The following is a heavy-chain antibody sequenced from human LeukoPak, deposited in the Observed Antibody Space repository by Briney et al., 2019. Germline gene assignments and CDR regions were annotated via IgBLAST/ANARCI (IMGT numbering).Heavy chain of an antibody. Sequence: PGGSLRLSCAASGFTFSLYSMNWVRQAPGKGLEWLSYISHESSIIYYANSVKGRFTISKDNARNSLYLQMSSLRAEDTAVYYCVSGGIAAAGYSYDYWGQGTLVTVSS. V-gene: IGHV3-48*01. CDR1: GFTFSLYS. D-gene: IGHD6-13*01. CDR2: ISHESSII. CDR3: VSGGIAAAGYSYDY. J-gene: IGHJ4*02.